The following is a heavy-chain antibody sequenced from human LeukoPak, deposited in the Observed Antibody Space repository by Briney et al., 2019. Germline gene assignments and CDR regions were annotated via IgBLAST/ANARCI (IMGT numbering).Heavy chain of an antibody. Sequence: ASVKVSCKASGGTFSSYAISWVRQAPGQGLEWMGGIIPIFGTANYAQKFQRRVTITADESTSTAYMELSSLRSEETAVYYCARDLRGSYLDYWGQGTLVTVSS. J-gene: IGHJ4*02. V-gene: IGHV1-69*13. CDR3: ARDLRGSYLDY. CDR1: GGTFSSYA. D-gene: IGHD1-26*01. CDR2: IIPIFGTA.